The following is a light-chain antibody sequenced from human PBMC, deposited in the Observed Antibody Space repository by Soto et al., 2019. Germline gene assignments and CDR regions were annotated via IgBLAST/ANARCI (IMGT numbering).Light chain of an antibody. Sequence: QSALTQPASVSGSPGQSITISCTGTSSDVGSHNLVSWYQQHPGQAPKLMIYEVSKRPLGVSARFSASKSGNTASLTISGQQADDEADYCCCSYGGSRAVFGGGTQLTVL. CDR1: SSDVGSHNL. J-gene: IGLJ7*01. CDR2: EVS. CDR3: CSYGGSRAV. V-gene: IGLV2-23*02.